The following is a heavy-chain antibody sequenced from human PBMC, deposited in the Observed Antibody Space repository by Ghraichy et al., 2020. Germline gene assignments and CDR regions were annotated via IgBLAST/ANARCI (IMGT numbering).Heavy chain of an antibody. CDR1: GYTFTSYW. V-gene: IGHV5-51*06. Sequence: GESLNISCKGSGYTFTSYWIGWVRQMPGKGLEWMAIIYPVDSDTKYSPSFPGQVTISADKSLNTAYLQWSSLKASDTAMYYCAIGRDNLNAFDIWGQGTLVTVSS. CDR3: AIGRDNLNAFDI. D-gene: IGHD2-21*01. CDR2: IYPVDSDT. J-gene: IGHJ3*02.